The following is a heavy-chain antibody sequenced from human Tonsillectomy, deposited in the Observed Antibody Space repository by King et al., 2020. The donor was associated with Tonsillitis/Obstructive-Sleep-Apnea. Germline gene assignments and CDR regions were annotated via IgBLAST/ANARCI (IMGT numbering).Heavy chain of an antibody. J-gene: IGHJ6*02. D-gene: IGHD2-2*01. Sequence: HVQLVESGGGVVQPGRSLRLSCAASGFTYSNYGVHWVRQAPGKGLEWVALISYDGNNKYYADSVKGRFTISRDNSKNTLYLQMNSLRAEDTAVYCCAKDASHCISASCPNQSHYYYGMDVWGQGTTVTVSS. CDR1: GFTYSNYG. CDR2: ISYDGNNK. CDR3: AKDASHCISASCPNQSHYYYGMDV. V-gene: IGHV3-30*18.